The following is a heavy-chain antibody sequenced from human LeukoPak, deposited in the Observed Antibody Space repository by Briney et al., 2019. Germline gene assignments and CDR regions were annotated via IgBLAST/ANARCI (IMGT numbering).Heavy chain of an antibody. CDR1: GGSISSGGYY. CDR2: IYYSGST. CDR3: ARDNAIAAAGTVLGVTRAFDY. V-gene: IGHV4-31*03. Sequence: SETLSLTCTVSGGSISSGGYYWSWIRQHPGKGLEWIGYIYYSGSTYYNPSLKSRVTISVDTSKNQFSLKLSSVTAADTAVYYCARDNAIAAAGTVLGVTRAFDYWGQGTLVTVSS. J-gene: IGHJ4*02. D-gene: IGHD6-13*01.